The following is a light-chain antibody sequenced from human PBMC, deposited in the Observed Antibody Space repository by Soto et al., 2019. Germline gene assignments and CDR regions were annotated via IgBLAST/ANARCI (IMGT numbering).Light chain of an antibody. CDR3: GTWDSSLTAHV. CDR2: DNN. J-gene: IGLJ1*01. V-gene: IGLV1-51*01. Sequence: QSVLTQPPSVSAAPGQKVTISCSGSSSNIGNNYVSWYQQLPGTAPKLLIYDNNKRPSGIPDRFSGSKSGTSATLGITGLQTGDEADYYCGTWDSSLTAHVFGTATKVTLL. CDR1: SSNIGNNY.